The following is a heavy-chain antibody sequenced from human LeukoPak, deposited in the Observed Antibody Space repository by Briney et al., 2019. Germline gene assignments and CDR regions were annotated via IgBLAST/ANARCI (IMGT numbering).Heavy chain of an antibody. CDR3: ASLFRGDFWSDGAFDI. V-gene: IGHV3-64*01. D-gene: IGHD3-3*01. J-gene: IGHJ3*02. CDR2: ISSNGGST. Sequence: GGSLRLSCAASGFTFSSYAMHWVRQAPGKGLEYVSAISSNGGSTYYANSVKGRFTISRDNSKNTLYLQMGGLRAEDMAVYYCASLFRGDFWSDGAFDIWGQGTMVTVSS. CDR1: GFTFSSYA.